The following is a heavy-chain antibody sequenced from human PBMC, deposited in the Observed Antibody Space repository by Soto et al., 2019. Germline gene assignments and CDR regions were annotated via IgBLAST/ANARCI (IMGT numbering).Heavy chain of an antibody. CDR1: GGSFSGYY. J-gene: IGHJ4*02. Sequence: SETLSLTCAVYGGSFSGYYWSWIRQPPGKGLEWIGEINHSGSTNYNPSLKSRVTISVDTSKNQFSLKLSSVTAADTAVYYCARGRGVQRVVVAAHQWCYFDYWGQGTLVTVSS. V-gene: IGHV4-34*01. CDR3: ARGRGVQRVVVAAHQWCYFDY. D-gene: IGHD2-15*01. CDR2: INHSGST.